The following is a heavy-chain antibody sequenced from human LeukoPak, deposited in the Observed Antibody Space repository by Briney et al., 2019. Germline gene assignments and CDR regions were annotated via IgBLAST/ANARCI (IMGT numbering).Heavy chain of an antibody. CDR1: GFIFNTHT. V-gene: IGHV3-64*01. CDR3: AREVPSGGGIDY. J-gene: IGHJ4*02. D-gene: IGHD2-15*01. Sequence: SGGSLRLSCATSGFIFNTHTMHWVRQAPGKGLEHVSTISINGSATYYAISVKGRFTISRDNSKNTLFLQMGSLRVEDMAVYYCAREVPSGGGIDYWGQGTLVTVSS. CDR2: ISINGSAT.